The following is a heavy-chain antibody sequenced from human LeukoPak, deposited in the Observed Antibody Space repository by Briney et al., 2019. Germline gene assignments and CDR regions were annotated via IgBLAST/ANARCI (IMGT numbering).Heavy chain of an antibody. CDR1: GYTFTGYY. V-gene: IGHV1-2*02. Sequence: GASVKVSCKASGYTFTGYYMHWVRQAPGQGLEWMGWINPNSGGTSYAQKFQGRVTMTRDTSISTAYMELSRLRSDDTAVYYCARPPGYSYGSDYWGQGTLVTVSS. D-gene: IGHD5-18*01. J-gene: IGHJ4*02. CDR3: ARPPGYSYGSDY. CDR2: INPNSGGT.